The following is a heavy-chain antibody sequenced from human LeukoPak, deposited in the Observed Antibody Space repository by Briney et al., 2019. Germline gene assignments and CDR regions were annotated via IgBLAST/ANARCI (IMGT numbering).Heavy chain of an antibody. J-gene: IGHJ4*02. CDR3: AKGLGYGSGSSAFDY. CDR1: GVTFSSYA. V-gene: IGHV3-23*01. D-gene: IGHD3-10*01. CDR2: ISGSGGST. Sequence: PGGSLRLSCAASGVTFSSYAMSWGPEAPGEGLEWVSAISGSGGSTYSADSVKGRFTIYSENSKNTLYLQMNTLRAEDTDVYYCAKGLGYGSGSSAFDYWGQGTLVTVSS.